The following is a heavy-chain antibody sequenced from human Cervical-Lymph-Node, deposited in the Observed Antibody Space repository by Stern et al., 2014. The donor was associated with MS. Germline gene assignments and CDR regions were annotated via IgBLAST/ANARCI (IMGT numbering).Heavy chain of an antibody. D-gene: IGHD1-14*01. CDR1: GFTFDVYA. J-gene: IGHJ4*02. V-gene: IGHV3-9*01. Sequence: EVQLVESGGDLVQPGRSLRLSCAAFGFTFDVYAMHWVRQAPGKGLEWFAGISWNSGTIGYADSVKGRFTTSRDNAYSSLYLQMNSLRPEDTALYYCARDITGSSAYFAYWGQGTLVTVSS. CDR2: ISWNSGTI. CDR3: ARDITGSSAYFAY.